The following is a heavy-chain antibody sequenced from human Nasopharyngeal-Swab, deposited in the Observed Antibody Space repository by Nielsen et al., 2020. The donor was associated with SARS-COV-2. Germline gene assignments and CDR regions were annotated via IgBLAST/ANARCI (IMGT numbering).Heavy chain of an antibody. D-gene: IGHD3-9*01. CDR1: GSTLSSFW. Sequence: GESLKISCAASGSTLSSFWMNWVRQAPGEGLVWVSRIKTDGSSTIYADSVKGRFTISRDNAKSTLYLQMNSLRDEDTAVYYCARETVLGGNYFFDYWGPGTLVTVSS. V-gene: IGHV3-74*01. CDR3: ARETVLGGNYFFDY. J-gene: IGHJ4*02. CDR2: IKTDGSST.